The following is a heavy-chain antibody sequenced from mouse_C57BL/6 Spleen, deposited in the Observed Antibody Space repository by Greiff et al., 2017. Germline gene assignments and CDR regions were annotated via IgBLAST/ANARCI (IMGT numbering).Heavy chain of an antibody. Sequence: EVQRVESGEGLVKPGGSLKLSCAASGFTFSSYAMSWVRQTPEKRLEWVAYISSGGDYIYYADTVKGRFTISRDNARNTLYLQMSSLKSEDTAMYYCTRDADLGYGSRYFDYWGQGTTLTVSS. CDR1: GFTFSSYA. J-gene: IGHJ2*01. D-gene: IGHD1-1*01. CDR3: TRDADLGYGSRYFDY. V-gene: IGHV5-9-1*02. CDR2: ISSGGDYI.